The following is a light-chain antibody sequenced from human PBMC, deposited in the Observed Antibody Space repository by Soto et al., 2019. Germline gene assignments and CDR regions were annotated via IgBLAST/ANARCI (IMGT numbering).Light chain of an antibody. CDR1: SSDVGGYNY. Sequence: QSALTQPPSASGSPGQSVAISCTGTSSDVGGYNYVSWYQQHPGKAPKLMIYEVNKRPSGVPDRFSGSKAGNTASLTVSGLQAEDEADYYSSSYAGSSDVFGTGTKVPV. CDR2: EVN. CDR3: SSYAGSSDV. V-gene: IGLV2-8*01. J-gene: IGLJ1*01.